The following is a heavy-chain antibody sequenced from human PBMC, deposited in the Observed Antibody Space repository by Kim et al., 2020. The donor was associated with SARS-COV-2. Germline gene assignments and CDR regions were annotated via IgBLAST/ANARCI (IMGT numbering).Heavy chain of an antibody. V-gene: IGHV4-61*02. D-gene: IGHD3-16*01. CDR1: GGSISSGSYY. Sequence: SETLSLTCTVSGGSISSGSYYWSWIRQPAGKGLEWIGRIYTSGSTNYNPSLKSRVTISVDTSKNQFSLKLSSVTAADTAVYYCARTPTYDYVWGRVLGGYYYYGMDVWGQGTTVTVSS. CDR2: IYTSGST. CDR3: ARTPTYDYVWGRVLGGYYYYGMDV. J-gene: IGHJ6*02.